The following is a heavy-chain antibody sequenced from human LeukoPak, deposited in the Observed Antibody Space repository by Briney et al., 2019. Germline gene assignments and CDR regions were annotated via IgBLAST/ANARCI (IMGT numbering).Heavy chain of an antibody. J-gene: IGHJ5*02. CDR1: GGSISSYY. CDR3: ARSSVSYGYR. CDR2: IYYSGST. D-gene: IGHD5-18*01. V-gene: IGHV4-59*01. Sequence: SETLSLTCTVSGGSISSYYWSWIRQPPGKGLEWIEYIYYSGSTNYNPSLKSRVTISVDTSKNQFSLKLSSVTAADTAVYYCARSSVSYGYRWGQGTLVTVSS.